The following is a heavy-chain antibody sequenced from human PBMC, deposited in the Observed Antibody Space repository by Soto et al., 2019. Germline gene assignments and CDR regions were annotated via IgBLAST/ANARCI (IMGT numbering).Heavy chain of an antibody. J-gene: IGHJ6*02. CDR2: INPSGGST. D-gene: IGHD3-10*01. CDR1: GYTFTSYY. CDR3: ANGDYYGSGSQRVYYYYGMDV. V-gene: IGHV1-46*01. Sequence: ASVKVSCKASGYTFTSYYMHWVRQAPGQGLEWMGIINPSGGSTSYAQKFQGRVTMTRDTSTSTVYMELSGLRSEDTAVYYCANGDYYGSGSQRVYYYYGMDVWGQGTTVTVSS.